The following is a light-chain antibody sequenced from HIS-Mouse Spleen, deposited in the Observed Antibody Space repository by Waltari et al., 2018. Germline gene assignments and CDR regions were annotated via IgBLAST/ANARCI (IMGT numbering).Light chain of an antibody. CDR1: NIGRKS. CDR2: DDS. Sequence: SYVLTQPPSVSVAPGKTARITCGGNNIGRKSVHWYQQKPGQAPVLVGYDDSDRPSGIPKRFSGSNSGNTATLTISRVEAGDEADYYCQVWDSSSDHVVFGGGTKLTVL. J-gene: IGLJ2*01. V-gene: IGLV3-21*03. CDR3: QVWDSSSDHVV.